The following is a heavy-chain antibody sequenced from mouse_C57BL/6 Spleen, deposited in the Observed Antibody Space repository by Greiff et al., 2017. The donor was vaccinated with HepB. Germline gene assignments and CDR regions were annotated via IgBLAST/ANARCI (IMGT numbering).Heavy chain of an antibody. V-gene: IGHV1-52*01. CDR2: IDPSDSET. CDR1: GYTFTSYW. CDR3: ARSVPPYAMDY. Sequence: QVQLQQPGAELVRPGSSVKLSCKASGYTFTSYWMHWVKQRPIQGLEWIGNIDPSDSETHYNQKFKDKATLTVDKSSSTAYMQLSSLTSEDSAVYYCARSVPPYAMDYWGQGTSVTVSS. J-gene: IGHJ4*01.